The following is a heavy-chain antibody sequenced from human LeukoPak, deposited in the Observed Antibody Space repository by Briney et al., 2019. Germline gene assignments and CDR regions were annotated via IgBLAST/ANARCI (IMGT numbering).Heavy chain of an antibody. J-gene: IGHJ4*02. CDR2: LSGSGGST. D-gene: IGHD3-3*01. CDR3: AKNTEGGHDFAQTPYYFDC. Sequence: PGGSLRLSCAASGFTFSSYAMSWVRQAPGKGLEWVSILSGSGGSTYYADSVKGRFTISRDNPKNTLYLQMNSLRAEDTALYFCAKNTEGGHDFAQTPYYFDCWGQGTLVTVSS. V-gene: IGHV3-23*01. CDR1: GFTFSSYA.